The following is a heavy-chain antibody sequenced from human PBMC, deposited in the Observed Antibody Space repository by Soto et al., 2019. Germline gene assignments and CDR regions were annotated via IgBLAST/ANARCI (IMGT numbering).Heavy chain of an antibody. CDR1: GYTFTGYY. CDR3: ARGTVSAGFWSGYYASVYYYGMDV. V-gene: IGHV1-2*02. D-gene: IGHD3-3*01. CDR2: INPNSGGT. Sequence: QVQLVQSGAEVKKPGASVKVSCKASGYTFTGYYMHWVRQAPGQGLERMGWINPNSGGTNYAQKFQGRVTMTRDTSISTAYMELSRLRSDDTAVYYCARGTVSAGFWSGYYASVYYYGMDVWGQGTTVTVSS. J-gene: IGHJ6*02.